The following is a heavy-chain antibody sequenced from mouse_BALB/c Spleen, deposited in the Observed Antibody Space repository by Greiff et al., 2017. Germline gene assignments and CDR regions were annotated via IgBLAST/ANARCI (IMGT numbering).Heavy chain of an antibody. D-gene: IGHD2-1*01. CDR2: IRSKSNNYST. CDR1: GFTFNTYA. CDR3: VYYGYYAMDY. J-gene: IGHJ4*01. Sequence: EVHLVESGGGLVQPKGSLKLSCAASGFTFNTYAMNWVRQAPGKGLEWVARIRSKSNNYSTYYADSVKDRFTITRDDSQSMLYLQMNNLKTENTAKYYCVYYGYYAMDYWGQGTSVTVSA. V-gene: IGHV10-1*02.